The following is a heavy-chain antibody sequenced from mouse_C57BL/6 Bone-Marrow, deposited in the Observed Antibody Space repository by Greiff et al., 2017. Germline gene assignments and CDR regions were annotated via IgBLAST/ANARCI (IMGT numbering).Heavy chain of an antibody. V-gene: IGHV2-6-1*01. J-gene: IGHJ4*01. D-gene: IGHD1-2*01. CDR2: IWSDGST. CDR3: ARHGPSRESYAMDY. CDR1: GFSLTSYG. Sequence: VQVVESGPGLVAPSQSLSITCTVSGFSLTSYGVHWVRQPPGKGLEWLVVIWSDGSTTYNSALKSRLSISKDNSKSQVFLKMNSLQTDDTAMYYCARHGPSRESYAMDYWGQGTSVTVSS.